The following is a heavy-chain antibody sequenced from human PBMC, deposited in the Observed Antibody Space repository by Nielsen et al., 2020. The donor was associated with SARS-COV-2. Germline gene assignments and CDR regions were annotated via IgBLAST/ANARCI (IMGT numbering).Heavy chain of an antibody. J-gene: IGHJ3*02. CDR3: AATLRHADAFDI. Sequence: ASVKVSCKASGYTFRNYALHWVRQAPGHGLEWMGWINPRTGDIEYWQNVQDRLIITADTPARTAYLELRRLTYEDSAVYFCAATLRHADAFDIWGQGTLATVSS. V-gene: IGHV1-3*01. CDR2: INPRTGDI. D-gene: IGHD2-15*01. CDR1: GYTFRNYA.